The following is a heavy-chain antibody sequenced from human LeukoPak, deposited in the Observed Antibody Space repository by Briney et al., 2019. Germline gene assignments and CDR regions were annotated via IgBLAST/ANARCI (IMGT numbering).Heavy chain of an antibody. V-gene: IGHV4-38-2*02. CDR1: GYSISSGYY. J-gene: IGHJ3*02. CDR3: ASYTDAFDI. CDR2: IYHSGST. Sequence: SETLSLTCTVSGYSISSGYYWGWIRQPPGKGLEWIGSIYHSGSTYYNPSLKSRVTISVDTSKNQFSLKLSSVTAADTAVYYCASYTDAFDIWGQGTMVTVSS. D-gene: IGHD3-16*01.